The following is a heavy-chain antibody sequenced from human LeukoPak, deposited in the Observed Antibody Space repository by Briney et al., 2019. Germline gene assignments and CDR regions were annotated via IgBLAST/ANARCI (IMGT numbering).Heavy chain of an antibody. V-gene: IGHV3-21*01. CDR1: GFTFSSYS. D-gene: IGHD6-19*01. Sequence: GGSLRLSCAASGFTFSSYSMNWARRAPGKGLEWVSSISSSSSYIYYADSVKGRFTISRDNAKNSLYLQMNSLRAEDTAVYYCARDETAVAGSFVLGDYWGQGTLVTVSS. CDR3: ARDETAVAGSFVLGDY. CDR2: ISSSSSYI. J-gene: IGHJ4*02.